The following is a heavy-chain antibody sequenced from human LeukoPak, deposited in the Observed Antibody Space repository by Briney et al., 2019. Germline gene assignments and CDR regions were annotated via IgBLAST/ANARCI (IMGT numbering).Heavy chain of an antibody. CDR3: ARSGGNYYDTDAFDI. J-gene: IGHJ3*02. CDR1: RGSIRTYY. D-gene: IGHD1-26*01. Sequence: AETLSLTCTVSRGSIRTYYWSWIRQSPGKGLEWVGYIYDSGTTKYNPSLKSGVTISVDTSKNQFSQKPTSVPGADPSVYYCARSGGNYYDTDAFDIWGQGTMVTVSS. CDR2: IYDSGTT. V-gene: IGHV4-59*08.